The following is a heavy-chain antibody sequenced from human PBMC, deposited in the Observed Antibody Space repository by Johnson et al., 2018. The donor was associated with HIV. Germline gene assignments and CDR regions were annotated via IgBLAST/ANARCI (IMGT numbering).Heavy chain of an antibody. D-gene: IGHD5-12*01. J-gene: IGHJ3*02. CDR3: ARGGGYDYGFDI. CDR2: IGTAGDT. CDR1: GFTFSYHD. V-gene: IGHV3-13*01. Sequence: VQLVESGGGLVQPGGSLRLSCAASGFTFSYHDMHWVRQGTGKGLEWVSAIGTAGDTYYPGSVKGRFTISRENAKNSLYLQMNSLRAGDTAVYYCARGGGYDYGFDIWCLGTMVTVSS.